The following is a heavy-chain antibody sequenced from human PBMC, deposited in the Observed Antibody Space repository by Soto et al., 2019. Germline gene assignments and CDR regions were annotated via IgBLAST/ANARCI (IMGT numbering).Heavy chain of an antibody. J-gene: IGHJ4*02. CDR1: GDTFRSYA. Sequence: ASVKVSCKASGDTFRSYAISWVRQAPGQGLERMGGIIPMFGTANYAQNFQGRVTIIADESTSTAYMELSSLRSEDTAVYYCARPSSSSGYYLWYFDYWGQGTQVTAPQ. CDR2: IIPMFGTA. V-gene: IGHV1-69*13. CDR3: ARPSSSSGYYLWYFDY. D-gene: IGHD3-22*01.